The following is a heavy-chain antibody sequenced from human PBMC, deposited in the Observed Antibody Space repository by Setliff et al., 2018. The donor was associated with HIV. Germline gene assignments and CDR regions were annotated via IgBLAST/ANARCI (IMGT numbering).Heavy chain of an antibody. Sequence: SETLSLTCTVSVDSIISGDYYWSWIRQSPGKGLEWIGHIHYKGNIDYNASLKSRLTISVDTSRNQFSLSLNSVTAADTAVYYCARESPDGLDVWGQGTTVAVSS. CDR1: VDSIISGDYY. CDR3: ARESPDGLDV. J-gene: IGHJ6*02. CDR2: IHYKGNI. V-gene: IGHV4-30-4*08.